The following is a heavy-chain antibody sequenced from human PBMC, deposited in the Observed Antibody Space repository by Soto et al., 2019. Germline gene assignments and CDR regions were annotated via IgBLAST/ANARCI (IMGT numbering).Heavy chain of an antibody. CDR1: GGSISSGDYY. CDR3: ASKRGVWFGEYGMDV. J-gene: IGHJ6*02. D-gene: IGHD3-10*01. V-gene: IGHV4-30-4*01. CDR2: IYYSGST. Sequence: SETLSLTCTVSGGSISSGDYYWSWIRHPPGKGLEWIGYIYYSGSTYYNPSLKSRLTISVDTSKNQFSLKLSSVTAADTAVYYCASKRGVWFGEYGMDVWGQGTTVTVSS.